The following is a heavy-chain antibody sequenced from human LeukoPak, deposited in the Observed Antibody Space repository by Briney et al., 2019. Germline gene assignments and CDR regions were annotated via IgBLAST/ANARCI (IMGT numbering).Heavy chain of an antibody. D-gene: IGHD1-1*01. V-gene: IGHV4-59*01. J-gene: IGHJ6*03. CDR1: GGSIGSYY. CDR3: ARGTIPMDV. CDR2: IYYGGNT. Sequence: SETLSLTCTVSGGSIGSYYWSWIRQPPGKGLEWIGYIYYGGNTDHNPSLKSRVSISVDTSKNQVSLRLTSVTAADTAVYYCARGTIPMDVWGRGTTVTISS.